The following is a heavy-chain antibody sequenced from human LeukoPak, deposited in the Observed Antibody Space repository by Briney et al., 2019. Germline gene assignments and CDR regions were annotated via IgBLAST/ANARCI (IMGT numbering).Heavy chain of an antibody. CDR3: ARDRVTMVRGVVPNWFDP. CDR1: GFTFSSYG. Sequence: GGSLRLSCAASGFTFSSYGMHWVRQAPGRGLEGVAVIWYDGSNKYYADSVKGRLTISRDNSKNTLYLQMNSLRAEDTAVYYCARDRVTMVRGVVPNWFDPWGQGTLVTVSS. CDR2: IWYDGSNK. V-gene: IGHV3-33*01. J-gene: IGHJ5*02. D-gene: IGHD3-10*01.